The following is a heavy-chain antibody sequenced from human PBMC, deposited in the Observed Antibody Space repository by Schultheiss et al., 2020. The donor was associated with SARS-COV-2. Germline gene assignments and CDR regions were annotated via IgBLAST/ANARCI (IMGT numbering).Heavy chain of an antibody. CDR2: INHSGTT. Sequence: SETLSLTCAVSGGSISSSNWWSWVRQPPGKGLEWIGEINHSGTTNYSPSLKSRVSISVDTSKNQLSLKLSSVTAADTAVYYCARVRAYCSSTSCYRGGHYYYYYMDVWGKGTTVTVSS. CDR1: GGSISSSNW. J-gene: IGHJ6*03. D-gene: IGHD2-2*02. V-gene: IGHV4-4*02. CDR3: ARVRAYCSSTSCYRGGHYYYYYMDV.